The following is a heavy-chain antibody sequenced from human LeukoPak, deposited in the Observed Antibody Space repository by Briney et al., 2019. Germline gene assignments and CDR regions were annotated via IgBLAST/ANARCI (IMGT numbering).Heavy chain of an antibody. J-gene: IGHJ4*02. Sequence: PGRSLRLSCAASGFTFDDYAMHWVRQAPGKGLEWVSGISWNSGSIGYADSVKGRFTISRDNAKNSLYLQMNSLRAEDTAVYYCAKEDCSSTSCQGVDYWGQGTLVTVSS. CDR3: AKEDCSSTSCQGVDY. CDR1: GFTFDDYA. CDR2: ISWNSGSI. D-gene: IGHD2-2*01. V-gene: IGHV3-9*01.